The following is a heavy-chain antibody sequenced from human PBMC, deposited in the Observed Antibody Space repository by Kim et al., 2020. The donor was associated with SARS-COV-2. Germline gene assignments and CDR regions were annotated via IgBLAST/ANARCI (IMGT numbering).Heavy chain of an antibody. D-gene: IGHD3-22*01. CDR1: GFTFSGYE. CDR3: ARDEGYRTDSNAPGGLDY. CDR2: IDSSGSSL. J-gene: IGHJ4*02. V-gene: IGHV3-48*03. Sequence: GGSLRLSCAASGFTFSGYEMSWVRQAPGKGLEWLAYIDSSGSSLHYADSVKGRFTISRDNAKNSLYLQMSSLRGEDTAVYYCARDEGYRTDSNAPGGLDYWGQGAQVTVSS.